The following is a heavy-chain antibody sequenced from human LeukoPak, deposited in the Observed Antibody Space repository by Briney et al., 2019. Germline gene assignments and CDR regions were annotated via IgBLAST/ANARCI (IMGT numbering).Heavy chain of an antibody. CDR1: GGSISSGDYY. D-gene: IGHD3-10*01. J-gene: IGHJ5*02. Sequence: SETLSLTCTVSGGSISSGDYYWSWIRQPPGKGLEWIGYIYYSGSTYYNPSLKSRVTISVDTSKNQFSLKLSSVTAADTAVYYLAKGGEFFFGSGSYGGNWFHPWGQGTLGTV. V-gene: IGHV4-30-4*01. CDR3: AKGGEFFFGSGSYGGNWFHP. CDR2: IYYSGST.